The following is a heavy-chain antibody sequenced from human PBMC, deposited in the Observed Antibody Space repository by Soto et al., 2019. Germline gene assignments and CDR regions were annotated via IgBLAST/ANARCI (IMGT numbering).Heavy chain of an antibody. D-gene: IGHD5-12*01. CDR2: IYYSGST. CDR3: ARDCALKVATGTPPRYYYYYYMDV. Sequence: SETLSLTCTVSGGSISSGGYYWSWIRQHPGKGLEWIGYIYYSGSTYYNPSLKSRVTISVDTSKNQFSLKLSSVTAADTAVYYCARDCALKVATGTPPRYYYYYYMDVWGKGTKVTVSS. V-gene: IGHV4-31*03. J-gene: IGHJ6*03. CDR1: GGSISSGGYY.